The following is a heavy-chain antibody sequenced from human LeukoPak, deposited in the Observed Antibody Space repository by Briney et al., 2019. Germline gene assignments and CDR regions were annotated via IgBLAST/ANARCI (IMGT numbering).Heavy chain of an antibody. CDR3: ARDRRDFWSGYYQVDY. V-gene: IGHV1-18*01. J-gene: IGHJ4*02. CDR2: ISAYNGNT. CDR1: GYTFTSYG. D-gene: IGHD3-3*01. Sequence: ASVKVSCKASGYTFTSYGISWVRQAPGQGLEWMGWISAYNGNTNYAQKLQGRVTMTTDTSTSTAYMELRSLRSDDTAVYYCARDRRDFWSGYYQVDYWGQGTLVTVSS.